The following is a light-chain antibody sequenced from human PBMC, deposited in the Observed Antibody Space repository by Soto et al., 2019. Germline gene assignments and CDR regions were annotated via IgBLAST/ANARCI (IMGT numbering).Light chain of an antibody. V-gene: IGLV2-14*01. CDR2: DVS. Sequence: QSALTQPASVSGSPGQSITISCTGTSSDVGGYNYVSWYQQHPGKAPKLMIYDVSNRSSGVSNRFSGSKSGNTASLTISGLQAEDEAYYYCSSYTSSSYVVFGGGTKLTVL. CDR3: SSYTSSSYVV. CDR1: SSDVGGYNY. J-gene: IGLJ2*01.